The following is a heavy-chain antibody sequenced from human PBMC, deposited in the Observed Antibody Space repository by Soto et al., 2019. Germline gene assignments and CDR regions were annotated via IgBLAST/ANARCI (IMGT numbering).Heavy chain of an antibody. CDR1: GYTFTSYG. CDR2: ISAYNGNT. Sequence: QVQLVQSGAEVKKPGASVKVSCKASGYTFTSYGISWVRQAPGQGLEWMGWISAYNGNTNYAQKLQGRVTMTTDTSTSTAYMELRSLRSDDTAVYYCAREPASSTIFGLVITPGYYYGMDVWGQGTTVTVSS. CDR3: AREPASSTIFGLVITPGYYYGMDV. J-gene: IGHJ6*02. D-gene: IGHD3-3*01. V-gene: IGHV1-18*01.